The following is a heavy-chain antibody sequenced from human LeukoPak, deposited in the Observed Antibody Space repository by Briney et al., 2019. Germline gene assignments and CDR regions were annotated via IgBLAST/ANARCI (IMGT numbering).Heavy chain of an antibody. Sequence: PSETLSLTCTLSGDSVTTASYYWGRIRQPPGRGLEWIGSIYFSGNTYYNWSLKSLVAIFIDTSKNQFSLNLTSVTASDTAVYYCARQGRYYYDSTKFTFDYWGQGTLVSVS. V-gene: IGHV4-39*01. CDR2: IYFSGNT. CDR3: ARQGRYYYDSTKFTFDY. J-gene: IGHJ4*02. D-gene: IGHD3-22*01. CDR1: GDSVTTASYY.